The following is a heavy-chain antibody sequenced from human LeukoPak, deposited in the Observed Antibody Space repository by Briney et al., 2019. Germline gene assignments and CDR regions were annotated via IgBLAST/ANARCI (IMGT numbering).Heavy chain of an antibody. CDR3: TTGRLRINY. D-gene: IGHD2-15*01. Sequence: GGSLRLSCAASGFTFSNAWMSWVRQAPGKGLEWVGRIKSKTGGGTTDYAAPVKGRFTISRDDSKNTLYLQMNSLKTEDTAVYYCTTGRLRINYWGQGTLVTVSS. CDR2: IKSKTGGGTT. V-gene: IGHV3-15*01. CDR1: GFTFSNAW. J-gene: IGHJ4*02.